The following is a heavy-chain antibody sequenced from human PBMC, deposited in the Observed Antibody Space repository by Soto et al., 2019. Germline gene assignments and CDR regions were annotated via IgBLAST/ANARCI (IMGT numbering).Heavy chain of an antibody. V-gene: IGHV4-59*01. CDR3: ASTSDYYDSSGYSWFDP. J-gene: IGHJ5*02. CDR2: IHYSGST. Sequence: SETLSLTCIVSGGSISKSYWSWIRQPPGKGLEWIGYIHYSGSTNYNPTPKSRVTISIDTSKNQFSLKLSSVTAADTAVYYCASTSDYYDSSGYSWFDPWGQGTLVPVSS. CDR1: GGSISKSY. D-gene: IGHD3-22*01.